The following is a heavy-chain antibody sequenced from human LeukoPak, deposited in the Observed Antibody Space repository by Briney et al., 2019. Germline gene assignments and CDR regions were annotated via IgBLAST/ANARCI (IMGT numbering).Heavy chain of an antibody. Sequence: PGGSLRLSCAAAGHPFSRYWTTWVRQATGKGLEWVANIKQDGSEKSHVDYVKGRFTISRDNAKNSLFLQMNSLRAEDTAVYYCARSVYSGYYYSSRYFDLWGRGTLVTVSS. J-gene: IGHJ2*01. CDR1: GHPFSRYW. CDR2: IKQDGSEK. CDR3: ARSVYSGYYYSSRYFDL. V-gene: IGHV3-7*01. D-gene: IGHD1-26*01.